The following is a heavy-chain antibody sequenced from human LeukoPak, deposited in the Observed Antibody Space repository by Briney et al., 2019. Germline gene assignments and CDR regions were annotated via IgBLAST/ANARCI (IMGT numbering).Heavy chain of an antibody. CDR2: IKSKTDGGTT. CDR1: GFTFSNAW. D-gene: IGHD4-17*01. CDR3: TNGDYGLWY. Sequence: GGSLRLSCAASGFTFSNAWMSWVRQAPGKGLEWVSRIKSKTDGGTTDYAAPVKGRFTISRDDSKNTLYLQMNSLKTKDTAVYYCTNGDYGLWYWGQGTLVTVSS. J-gene: IGHJ4*02. V-gene: IGHV3-15*01.